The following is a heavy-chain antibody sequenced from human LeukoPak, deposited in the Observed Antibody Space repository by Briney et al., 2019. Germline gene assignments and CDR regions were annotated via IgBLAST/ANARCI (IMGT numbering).Heavy chain of an antibody. D-gene: IGHD5-24*01. V-gene: IGHV3-30*03. CDR3: ARGNVRGYNYGLGY. CDR1: GFTFSSYS. Sequence: GGSLRLSCAASGFTFSSYSMNWVRQAPGKGLEWVGVILNDGSKTYHVESVKGRFTISRDNSKNMVYLQMNSLKSEDTAVYYCARGNVRGYNYGLGYWGQGTLVTVSS. J-gene: IGHJ4*02. CDR2: ILNDGSKT.